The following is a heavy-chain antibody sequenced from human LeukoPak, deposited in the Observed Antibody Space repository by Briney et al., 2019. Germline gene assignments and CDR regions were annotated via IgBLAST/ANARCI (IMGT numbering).Heavy chain of an antibody. CDR2: INHSGST. V-gene: IGHV4-34*01. D-gene: IGHD1-26*01. CDR1: GGSISGYY. CDR3: ARGRGSGSYYYYYYYMDV. J-gene: IGHJ6*03. Sequence: SETLSLTCAVYGGSISGYYWTWIRQPPGKGLEWIGEINHSGSTNYNPSLKSRVTISVDTSKNQFSLKLSSVTAADTAVYYCARGRGSGSYYYYYYYMDVWGKGTTVTVSS.